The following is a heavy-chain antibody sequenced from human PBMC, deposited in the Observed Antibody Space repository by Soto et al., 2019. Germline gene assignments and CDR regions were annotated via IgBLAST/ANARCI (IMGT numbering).Heavy chain of an antibody. CDR3: ARPWYYDFWSGLSYYYGMDV. Sequence: QLQLQESGPGLVKPSETLSLTCTVSGGSISSSSYYWGWIRQPPGKGLEWIGSIYYSGSTYYNPSLKSRVTLSVDTSKNQFSLKLSSVTAADTAVYYCARPWYYDFWSGLSYYYGMDVWGQGTTVTVSS. D-gene: IGHD3-3*01. CDR2: IYYSGST. CDR1: GGSISSSSYY. J-gene: IGHJ6*02. V-gene: IGHV4-39*01.